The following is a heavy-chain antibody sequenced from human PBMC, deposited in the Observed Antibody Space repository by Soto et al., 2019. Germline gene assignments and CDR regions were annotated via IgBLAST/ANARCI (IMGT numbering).Heavy chain of an antibody. J-gene: IGHJ4*02. Sequence: QVQLQESGPGVVRPSQILSLTCTVSGGSISSGNIYWSWIRQPPGKGLEWIGYIYYTGSTYYNPSLTSRVTISVTPSKTQFSLTLTSVTAADTAIYYCARVKMVRGVMADYWGQGTLVTVSS. CDR1: GGSISSGNIY. CDR2: IYYTGST. D-gene: IGHD3-10*01. CDR3: ARVKMVRGVMADY. V-gene: IGHV4-30-4*01.